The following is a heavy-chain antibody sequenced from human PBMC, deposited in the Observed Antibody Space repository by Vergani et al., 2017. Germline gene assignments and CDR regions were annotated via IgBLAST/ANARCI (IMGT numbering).Heavy chain of an antibody. V-gene: IGHV4-59*01. Sequence: QVQLQESGPGLVKPSETLSLTCTVSGGSISSYYWSWIRQPPGKGLEWIGYIYYSGTPNYNPPLKSRVTISVDTSKNQFSLKLSSVTAADTAVYYCARGRAERYDILTGYDYNWFDPWGQGTLVTVSS. CDR2: IYYSGTP. CDR3: ARGRAERYDILTGYDYNWFDP. J-gene: IGHJ5*02. CDR1: GGSISSYY. D-gene: IGHD3-9*01.